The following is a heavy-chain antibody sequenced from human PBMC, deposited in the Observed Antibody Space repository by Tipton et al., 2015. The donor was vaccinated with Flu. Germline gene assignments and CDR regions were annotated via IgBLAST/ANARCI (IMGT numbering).Heavy chain of an antibody. D-gene: IGHD4-17*01. CDR1: GDAVRSDYL. CDR3: ARGDYGDYDHEADAFDI. CDR2: VFRTGSG. J-gene: IGHJ3*02. Sequence: TLSLTCSVSGDAVRSDYLWGWIRQPPGRGLEWIGNVFRTGSGYLNPSLKSRVAISIDTSRNQFSLRLSSVTAADTAMYYCARGDYGDYDHEADAFDIWGQGTLVTVSA. V-gene: IGHV4-38-2*02.